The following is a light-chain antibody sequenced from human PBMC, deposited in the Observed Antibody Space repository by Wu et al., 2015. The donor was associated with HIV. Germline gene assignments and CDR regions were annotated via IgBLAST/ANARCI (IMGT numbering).Light chain of an antibody. V-gene: IGKV1-39*01. CDR2: AAS. Sequence: DIQMTQSPSSLSTSVGDRVTITCRASQSIGTYLHWYQQKPGKAPRLLIYAASNLKSGVPSRFSGSGSGTDFTLTSNGLQPEDFATYYCQQSSSALITFGQGTRLDIK. J-gene: IGKJ5*01. CDR1: QSIGTY. CDR3: QQSSSALIT.